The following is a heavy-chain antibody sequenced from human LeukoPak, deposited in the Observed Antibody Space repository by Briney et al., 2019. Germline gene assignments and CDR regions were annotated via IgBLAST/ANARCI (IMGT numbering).Heavy chain of an antibody. V-gene: IGHV4-4*07. CDR1: GGSLSSYH. Sequence: SETLSLTCTVSGGSLSSYHWSWIRQPAGRGLEGIGRIYTSGSTNYHPPLKRRVTMSVDTSNNQFSRKLSSVAAADTAVYDCARDANKHVITGSQYYYYYYMDVGGKGTAVPVS. CDR2: IYTSGST. D-gene: IGHD1-20*01. CDR3: ARDANKHVITGSQYYYYYYMDV. J-gene: IGHJ6*03.